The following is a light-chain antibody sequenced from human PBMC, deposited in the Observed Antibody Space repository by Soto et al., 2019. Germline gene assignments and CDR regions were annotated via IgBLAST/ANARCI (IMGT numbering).Light chain of an antibody. CDR3: QQYNSYSYT. Sequence: DIQMTQSPSTLSASVGDRDTITCRASQSISSWLAWYQQKPGKAPKVLIYDASSLESGVPSRFSGSGSGTEFTLTISSLQPDDFATYYRQQYNSYSYTFGQGTKVDIK. CDR2: DAS. J-gene: IGKJ2*01. CDR1: QSISSW. V-gene: IGKV1-5*01.